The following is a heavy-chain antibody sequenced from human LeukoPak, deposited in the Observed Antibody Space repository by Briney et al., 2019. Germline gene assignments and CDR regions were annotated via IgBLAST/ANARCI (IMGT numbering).Heavy chain of an antibody. CDR2: IDHSGST. CDR1: GGSFSGYY. V-gene: IGHV4-34*01. J-gene: IGHJ5*02. D-gene: IGHD2-2*01. Sequence: KPSETLSLTCAVYGGSFSGYYWSWIHQPPGKELEWIGEIDHSGSTNYNPSLKSRVTISVDTSKNQFSLKLSSVTAAATAVYYCAGVALQARIEVVPAAIYRPNWFDPWGQGTLVTVSS. CDR3: AGVALQARIEVVPAAIYRPNWFDP.